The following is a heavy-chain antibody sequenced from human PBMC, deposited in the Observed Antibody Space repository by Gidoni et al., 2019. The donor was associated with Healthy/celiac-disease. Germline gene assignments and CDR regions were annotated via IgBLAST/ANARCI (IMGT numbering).Heavy chain of an antibody. CDR1: GGSISSYY. V-gene: IGHV4-59*08. CDR3: AGQGTMVREDDWFDP. D-gene: IGHD3-10*01. Sequence: QVQLQDSGPGLVKPSETLSLTCTVSGGSISSYYWSWIRQPPGKGLEWIGYIYYSGSTNYNPSLKSRVTISVDTSKNQFSLKLSSVTAADAAVYYCAGQGTMVREDDWFDPWGQGTLVTVSS. J-gene: IGHJ5*02. CDR2: IYYSGST.